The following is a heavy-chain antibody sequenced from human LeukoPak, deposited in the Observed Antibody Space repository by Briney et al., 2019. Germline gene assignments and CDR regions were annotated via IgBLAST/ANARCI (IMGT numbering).Heavy chain of an antibody. CDR2: IYSGGST. J-gene: IGHJ3*02. D-gene: IGHD1-26*01. CDR3: ARDSQRYSGNRFGYDAFDI. Sequence: ETLSLTCAVYGGSFSGYYWSWIRQPPGKGLEWVSVIYSGGSTYYADSVKGRFTISRDNSKNTLYLQMNSLRAEDTAVYYCARDSQRYSGNRFGYDAFDIWGQGTMVTVSS. CDR1: GGSFSGYY. V-gene: IGHV3-53*01.